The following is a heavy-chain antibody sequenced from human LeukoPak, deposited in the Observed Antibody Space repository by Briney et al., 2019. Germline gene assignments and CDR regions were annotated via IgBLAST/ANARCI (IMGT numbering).Heavy chain of an antibody. CDR2: ISGSGYST. Sequence: GGSLRLSCVASGFTFNNYAMTWVRQAPGKGLEWVSAISGSGYSTYYADSVKGRFTISRDNSKNTLYLQMNSLRAEDTAVYYCARAPRPLTERLHDTYYYYMDVWGKGTTVTVSS. D-gene: IGHD1-1*01. J-gene: IGHJ6*03. V-gene: IGHV3-23*01. CDR1: GFTFNNYA. CDR3: ARAPRPLTERLHDTYYYYMDV.